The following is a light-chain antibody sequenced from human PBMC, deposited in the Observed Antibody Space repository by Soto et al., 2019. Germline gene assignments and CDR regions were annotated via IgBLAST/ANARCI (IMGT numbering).Light chain of an antibody. CDR3: QQYGSSPQWT. Sequence: EIVLTQSPGTLSLSPGERATLSCRASQSVSSSYLAWYQQKPGQAPRLLIYGASSRATGIPDMFSGSGSGTDFTLTISRLEPEDFAVYYCQQYGSSPQWTFGQGTKVEIK. V-gene: IGKV3-20*01. CDR2: GAS. J-gene: IGKJ1*01. CDR1: QSVSSSY.